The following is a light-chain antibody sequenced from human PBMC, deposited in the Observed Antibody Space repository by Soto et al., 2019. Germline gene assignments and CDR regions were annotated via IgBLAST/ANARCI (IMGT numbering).Light chain of an antibody. CDR3: CSYAGSYTFA. CDR2: DVS. Sequence: QSVLTQPRSVSGSPGQSVTISCTGTSSVVGGYNYVSWYQQHPGKAPKLMIYDVSKRPSGVPDRFSGSKSGNTASLTISGLQAEDEADYYCCSYAGSYTFAFGGGTKLTVL. V-gene: IGLV2-11*01. CDR1: SSVVGGYNY. J-gene: IGLJ3*02.